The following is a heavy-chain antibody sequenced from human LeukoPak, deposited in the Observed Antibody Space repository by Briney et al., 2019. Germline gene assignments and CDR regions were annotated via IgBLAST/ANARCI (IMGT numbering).Heavy chain of an antibody. CDR3: ARAWYCSGGSCYCDH. D-gene: IGHD2-15*01. Sequence: ASVKVSCKASGYTFTSYGISWVRQAPGQGLEWMGWISGYNGNTNYAQKLQGRVTMTTDTSTSTAYMELRSLRSDDTAVYYCARAWYCSGGSCYCDHWGQGTLVTVSS. CDR1: GYTFTSYG. V-gene: IGHV1-18*01. CDR2: ISGYNGNT. J-gene: IGHJ4*02.